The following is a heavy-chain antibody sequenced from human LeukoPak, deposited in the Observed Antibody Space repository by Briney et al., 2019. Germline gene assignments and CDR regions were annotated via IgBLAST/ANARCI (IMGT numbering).Heavy chain of an antibody. D-gene: IGHD6-19*01. CDR2: ISGSGGST. CDR1: GFTFGSYA. J-gene: IGHJ4*02. CDR3: AKGQAVAGTWPFDY. V-gene: IGHV3-23*01. Sequence: PGGSLRLSCAASGFTFGSYAMSWVRQAPGKGLEWVSAISGSGGSTYYADSVKGRFTISRDNSKNTLYLQMNSLRAEDTAVYYCAKGQAVAGTWPFDYWGQGTLVTVSS.